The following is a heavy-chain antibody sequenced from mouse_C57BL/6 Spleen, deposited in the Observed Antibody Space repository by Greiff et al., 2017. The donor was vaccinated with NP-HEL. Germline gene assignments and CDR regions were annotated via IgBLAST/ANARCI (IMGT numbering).Heavy chain of an antibody. V-gene: IGHV7-3*01. D-gene: IGHD3-3*01. CDR1: GFTFTDYY. Sequence: EVQLVESGGGLVQPGGSLSLSCAASGFTFTDYYMSWVRQPPGKALEWLGFIRNKANGYTTEYSASVKGRFTISRDNSQSILYLQMNALRAEDSATYYCARFPSRDNLYFDYWGQGTTLTVSS. CDR2: IRNKANGYTT. CDR3: ARFPSRDNLYFDY. J-gene: IGHJ2*01.